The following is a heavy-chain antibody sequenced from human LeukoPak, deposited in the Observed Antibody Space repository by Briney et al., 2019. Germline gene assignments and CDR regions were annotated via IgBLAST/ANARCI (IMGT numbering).Heavy chain of an antibody. J-gene: IGHJ4*02. D-gene: IGHD2-2*01. CDR1: GGTFSSYA. CDR2: IIPIFGTA. V-gene: IGHV1-69*01. CDR3: ARPGGPYQLLLYFDY. Sequence: GSSVKVSCKASGGTFSSYAISWVRQAPGQGLEWMGGIIPIFGTANYAQKFQGRVTITADDSTSTAYLELSSLRSEDTAVYYCARPGGPYQLLLYFDYWGQGTLVTVSS.